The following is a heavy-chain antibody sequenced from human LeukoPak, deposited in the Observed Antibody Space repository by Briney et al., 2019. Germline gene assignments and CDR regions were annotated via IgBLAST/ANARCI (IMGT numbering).Heavy chain of an antibody. CDR3: ARGTDFYGMDV. CDR2: ISAYNGNT. D-gene: IGHD3-3*01. J-gene: IGHJ6*02. CDR1: GYTFTSYG. V-gene: IGHV1-18*01. Sequence: GASVKVSCKASGYTFTSYGISWVRQAPGQGLEWMGWISAYNGNTNYAQKLQGRVTMTRNTSISTAYMELSSLRSEDTAVYYCARGTDFYGMDVWGQGTTVTVSS.